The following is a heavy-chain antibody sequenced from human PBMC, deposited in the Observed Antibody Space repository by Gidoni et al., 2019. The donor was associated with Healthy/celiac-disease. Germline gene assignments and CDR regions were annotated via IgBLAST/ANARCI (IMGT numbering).Heavy chain of an antibody. D-gene: IGHD4-17*01. J-gene: IGHJ4*02. Sequence: QVQLVESGGGVVQPGRSPRLSSAASGLTFRGYGMHWVRQAPGKGLEWVAVISYDGSNKYYADSVKGRFTISRDNSKNTLYLQMNSLRAEDTAVYYCAKDQGHGDYVRYFDYWGQGTLVTVSS. CDR1: GLTFRGYG. V-gene: IGHV3-30*18. CDR3: AKDQGHGDYVRYFDY. CDR2: ISYDGSNK.